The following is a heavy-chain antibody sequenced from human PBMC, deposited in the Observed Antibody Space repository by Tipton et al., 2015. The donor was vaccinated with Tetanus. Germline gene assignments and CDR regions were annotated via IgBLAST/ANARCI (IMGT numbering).Heavy chain of an antibody. Sequence: LSLTCTVSGGSISSYYWTWIRQPPGRGLEWIGYVHYSGSTNYSPSLRSRVTLSVDTSKNQFSLKLSSVAAADTAVYYCARIGWLQQNKPAFDIWGQGTVVTVSS. D-gene: IGHD6-19*01. CDR1: GGSISSYY. CDR3: ARIGWLQQNKPAFDI. V-gene: IGHV4-59*01. J-gene: IGHJ3*02. CDR2: VHYSGST.